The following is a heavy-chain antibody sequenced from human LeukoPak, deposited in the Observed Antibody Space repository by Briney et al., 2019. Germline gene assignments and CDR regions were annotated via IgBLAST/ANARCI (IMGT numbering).Heavy chain of an antibody. Sequence: PGGSLKLSCAASGFTFSGSAMHWVRQASGKGLEWVGRIRSKANSYATAYAASVKGRFTVSRDDSKNTAYLQMNSLKTEDTAVYYCSSSLWFGELLKAFDLWGRGTLGTVS. J-gene: IGHJ2*01. D-gene: IGHD3-10*01. V-gene: IGHV3-73*01. CDR3: SSSLWFGELLKAFDL. CDR2: IRSKANSYAT. CDR1: GFTFSGSA.